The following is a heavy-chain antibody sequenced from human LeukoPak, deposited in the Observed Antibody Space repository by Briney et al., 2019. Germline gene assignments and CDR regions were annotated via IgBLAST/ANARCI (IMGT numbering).Heavy chain of an antibody. CDR3: ARDQYELRSYHYGMDA. D-gene: IGHD2-2*01. V-gene: IGHV3-7*03. CDR1: GFTFRDYW. J-gene: IGHJ6*04. Sequence: GGSLRLSCAASGFTFRDYWMTWVRQAPGKGLEWVANIKRDGSEKYYVDSVRGRFIISRDNAKNSLYLQMNGLRVEDTAVYYCARDQYELRSYHYGMDAWGKGTTVSVSS. CDR2: IKRDGSEK.